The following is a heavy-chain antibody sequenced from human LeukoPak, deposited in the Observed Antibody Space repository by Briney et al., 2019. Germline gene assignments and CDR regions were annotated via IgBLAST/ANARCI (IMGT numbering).Heavy chain of an antibody. Sequence: SETLSLTCTVSGGSISGYSWSWIRQPAGKGLEWIGRIYATGTTNYNPSLKSRVTMSLDTSKNQFSLNLTSVTAADTAVYYCAREGGGSNRCLDWGQGTLVTVSS. CDR1: GGSISGYS. D-gene: IGHD3-16*02. CDR2: IYATGTT. CDR3: AREGGGSNRCLD. V-gene: IGHV4-4*07. J-gene: IGHJ1*01.